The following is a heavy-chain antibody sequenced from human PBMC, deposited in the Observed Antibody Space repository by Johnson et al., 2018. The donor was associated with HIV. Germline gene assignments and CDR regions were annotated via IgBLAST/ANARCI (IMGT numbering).Heavy chain of an antibody. J-gene: IGHJ3*02. CDR3: ARDGGETVVGSGAFDI. D-gene: IGHD4-23*01. Sequence: QMMLVESGGGVVQPGRSLRLSCAASGFTFSSYAMHWVRQAPGKGLEWVATIKGDGSGPDYVDSVEGRFTISRDNSKNTLYLQMNSLRAEDTAVYYCARDGGETVVGSGAFDIWDQGTMVTVSS. CDR2: IKGDGSGP. V-gene: IGHV3-30*04. CDR1: GFTFSSYA.